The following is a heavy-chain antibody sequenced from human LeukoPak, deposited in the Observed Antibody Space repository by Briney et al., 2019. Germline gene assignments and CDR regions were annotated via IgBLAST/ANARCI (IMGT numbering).Heavy chain of an antibody. CDR2: INPNSGGT. V-gene: IGHV1-2*02. CDR3: AREGNYDANFDY. CDR1: GYTFTGYY. D-gene: IGHD1-7*01. J-gene: IGHJ4*02. Sequence: ASVKVSCKASGYTFTGYYMHWVRQAPGQGLEWMGWINPNSGGTNYAQKFQGRVTMTRDTSISTAYMELSRLRSEDTAVYYCAREGNYDANFDYWGQGTLVTVSS.